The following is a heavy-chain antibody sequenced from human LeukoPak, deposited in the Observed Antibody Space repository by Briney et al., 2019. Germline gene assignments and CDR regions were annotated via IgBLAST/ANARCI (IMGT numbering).Heavy chain of an antibody. V-gene: IGHV3-30-3*01. CDR2: ISYDGSNK. D-gene: IGHD5-18*01. Sequence: GGSLRLSCAASGFTFSSYAMHWVRQAPGKGLEWVAVISYDGSNKYYADSVKGRFTISRDNSKNTLYLQMNSLRAEDTAVYYCARGHGGDRRLWSSFDYWGQGTLVTVSS. J-gene: IGHJ4*02. CDR3: ARGHGGDRRLWSSFDY. CDR1: GFTFSSYA.